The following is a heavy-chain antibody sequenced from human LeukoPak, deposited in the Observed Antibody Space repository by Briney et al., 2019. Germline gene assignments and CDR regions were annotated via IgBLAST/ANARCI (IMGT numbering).Heavy chain of an antibody. J-gene: IGHJ5*02. D-gene: IGHD1-26*01. CDR3: ARDEGESGNYLGAIVDP. V-gene: IGHV1-46*01. Sequence: ASVKVSCKASGYTFTSYYMHWVRQAPGQGLEWMGIINPSGGSTSYAQKFQGRVSMTRDMSTSTVYMELSSLRSEDTAVYYCARDEGESGNYLGAIVDPWGQGTLVTASS. CDR1: GYTFTSYY. CDR2: INPSGGST.